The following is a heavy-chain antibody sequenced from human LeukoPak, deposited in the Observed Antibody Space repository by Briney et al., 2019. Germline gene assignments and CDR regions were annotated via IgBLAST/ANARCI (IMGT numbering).Heavy chain of an antibody. CDR1: GGSISSYY. CDR3: ARSGSSWYFPGFFDP. Sequence: KPSETLSLTCTVSGGSISSYYWSWIRQPPGKGLEWIGYIYYSGSTNYNPYLKSRVTISVDTSKNQFSLKLSSVTAADTAVYYCARSGSSWYFPGFFDPWGQGTLVTVSS. CDR2: IYYSGST. D-gene: IGHD6-13*01. J-gene: IGHJ5*02. V-gene: IGHV4-59*01.